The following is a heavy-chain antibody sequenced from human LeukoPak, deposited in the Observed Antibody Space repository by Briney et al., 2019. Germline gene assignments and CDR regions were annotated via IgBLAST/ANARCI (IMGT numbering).Heavy chain of an antibody. CDR2: IASDGSHT. V-gene: IGHV3-30-3*01. Sequence: VGSLRLSCAASGFTFSTYFMHWVRQAPGKGLEWVADIASDGSHTFYEESVKGRFTISRDNSKNTLYLQMNSLRAEDTAVYFCARERQDTILHSGAFDIWGQGTMVTVSS. D-gene: IGHD2-21*01. J-gene: IGHJ3*02. CDR3: ARERQDTILHSGAFDI. CDR1: GFTFSTYF.